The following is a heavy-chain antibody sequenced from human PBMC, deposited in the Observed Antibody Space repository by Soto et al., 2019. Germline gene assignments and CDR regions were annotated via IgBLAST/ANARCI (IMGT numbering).Heavy chain of an antibody. J-gene: IGHJ4*02. Sequence: GASVKVSCKASGGTFSSYAISWVRQAPGQGLEWMGGIIPIFGTANYAQKFQGRVTITADESTSTAYMELSSLRSEDTAVYYCACKGKLELVDYWGQGTLVTVSS. CDR1: GGTFSSYA. V-gene: IGHV1-69*13. CDR3: ACKGKLELVDY. CDR2: IIPIFGTA. D-gene: IGHD1-7*01.